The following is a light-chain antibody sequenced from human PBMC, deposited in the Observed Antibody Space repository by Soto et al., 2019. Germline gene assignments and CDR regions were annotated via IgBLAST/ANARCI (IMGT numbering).Light chain of an antibody. V-gene: IGKV1-5*01. CDR2: DAS. CDR1: QSISSW. CDR3: QQYDSYSAT. Sequence: DIQMTQSPSTLSASVGDRVTITCRASQSISSWLAWYQQKPGKAPKLPIYDASSLESGVPSRFSGSGSATEFTLTISSLQPDDFATYYCQQYDSYSATFGQGTKVDIK. J-gene: IGKJ1*01.